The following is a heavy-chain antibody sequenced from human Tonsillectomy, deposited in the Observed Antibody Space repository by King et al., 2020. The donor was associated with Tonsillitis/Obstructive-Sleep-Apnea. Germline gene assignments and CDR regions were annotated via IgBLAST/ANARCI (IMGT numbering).Heavy chain of an antibody. CDR3: ARLGVQGVVTDY. CDR1: GFTFSSYS. D-gene: IGHD3-10*01. Sequence: VQLVESGGGLVQPGGSLRVSCAASGFTFSSYSMNWVRQAPGKGLEWVSYISTSSSTLFYADSVKGRFTISRDNAKNSLYLQMNSLIDEDTAVYYCARLGVQGVVTDYWGPGTLVSVSS. V-gene: IGHV3-48*02. CDR2: ISTSSSTL. J-gene: IGHJ4*02.